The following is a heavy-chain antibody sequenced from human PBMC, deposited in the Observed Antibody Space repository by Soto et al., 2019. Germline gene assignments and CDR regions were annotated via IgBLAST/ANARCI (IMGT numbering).Heavy chain of an antibody. CDR1: GGSFSGYY. CDR2: INHSGST. CDR3: ASTMIVVQDWFDP. J-gene: IGHJ5*02. D-gene: IGHD3-22*01. Sequence: SETLSLTCAVYGGSFSGYYWGWIRQPPGKGLEWIGEINHSGSTNYNPSLKSRVTISVDTSKNQFPLKLSSVTAADTAVYYCASTMIVVQDWFDPWGQGTLVTVSS. V-gene: IGHV4-34*01.